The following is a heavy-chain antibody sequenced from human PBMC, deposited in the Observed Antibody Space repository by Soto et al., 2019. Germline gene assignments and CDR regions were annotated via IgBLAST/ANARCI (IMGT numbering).Heavy chain of an antibody. Sequence: QVQLVQSGAEVKKPGASVKVSCTSSGYTFTTYAINWVRQAPGQGLEWMGWISAYNGNSNYAQKLQGRVTMTTDTSTSTAYMELRSLRSDDTAVYYCAREAVIAVAGTSRLDYWGQGTLVTVSS. CDR2: ISAYNGNS. V-gene: IGHV1-18*01. CDR3: AREAVIAVAGTSRLDY. J-gene: IGHJ4*02. CDR1: GYTFTTYA. D-gene: IGHD6-19*01.